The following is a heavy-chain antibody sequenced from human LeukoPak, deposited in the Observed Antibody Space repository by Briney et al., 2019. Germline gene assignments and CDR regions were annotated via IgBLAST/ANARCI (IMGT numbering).Heavy chain of an antibody. J-gene: IGHJ4*02. D-gene: IGHD6-13*01. V-gene: IGHV3-7*03. Sequence: GGSLRLSCTASGFPFYSYWMTWVRQTPGKGLEWVANIRHDGSTKYYVDSVKGRFTISRDNAMNSLYLQMDSLRVENTAIYYCARSVPYGTTWYGRSDCWGQGTQVTVSS. CDR2: IRHDGSTK. CDR1: GFPFYSYW. CDR3: ARSVPYGTTWYGRSDC.